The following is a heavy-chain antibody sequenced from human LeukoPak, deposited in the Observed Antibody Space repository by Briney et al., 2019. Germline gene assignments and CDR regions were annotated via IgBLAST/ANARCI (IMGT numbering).Heavy chain of an antibody. V-gene: IGHV3-30*18. Sequence: GGSLRLSCAASGFTFSTYGMHWVRQAPGKGLEWVAAISYDGYNKYYADSVKGRFTVSRDNSENTLYLQMNSLGAEDTAVYYCGKVIHESGSYFHRPSFDYWGQGTLVTVSS. CDR2: ISYDGYNK. J-gene: IGHJ4*02. CDR1: GFTFSTYG. D-gene: IGHD3-10*01. CDR3: GKVIHESGSYFHRPSFDY.